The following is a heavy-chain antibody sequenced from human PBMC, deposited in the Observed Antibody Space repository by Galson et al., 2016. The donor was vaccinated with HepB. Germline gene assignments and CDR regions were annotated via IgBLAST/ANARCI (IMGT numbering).Heavy chain of an antibody. V-gene: IGHV1-2*02. J-gene: IGHJ5*02. Sequence: SVKVSCKASGYLFTGHYIHWLRQAPGQGLEWMGWINPKTGRTSYAQKFQGRVTMTGETSSNTAFLDLRGLTSDDAAVYYCSRAFYAPGSFNCSDPWGQGSPVIVSS. CDR1: GYLFTGHY. CDR3: SRAFYAPGSFNCSDP. D-gene: IGHD3-10*01. CDR2: INPKTGRT.